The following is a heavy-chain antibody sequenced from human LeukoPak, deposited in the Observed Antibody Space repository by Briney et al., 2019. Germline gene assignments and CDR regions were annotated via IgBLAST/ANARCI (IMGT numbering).Heavy chain of an antibody. Sequence: ASVKVSCKASGYTFTDYYMHWVRQAPGQGLEWMGWINPNSGGTNYAQKFQGRVTMTRDTSISTAYMELSRLRSDDTAVYYCARVSDSSSWYYWFDWFDPWGQGTLVTVSS. D-gene: IGHD6-13*01. V-gene: IGHV1-2*02. CDR1: GYTFTDYY. CDR3: ARVSDSSSWYYWFDWFDP. J-gene: IGHJ5*02. CDR2: INPNSGGT.